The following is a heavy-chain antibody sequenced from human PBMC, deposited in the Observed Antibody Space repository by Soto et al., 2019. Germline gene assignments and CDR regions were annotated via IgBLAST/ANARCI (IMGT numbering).Heavy chain of an antibody. J-gene: IGHJ4*02. D-gene: IGHD2-2*01. CDR2: INHSGST. Sequence: SETQSLTCTVYGGSFSGYDWSWIRQPPGKGLEWIGEINHSGSTNYNPSLKSRVTISVDTSKNQFSLKLSSVTAADTAVYYCARGGAGLGYCSSTSCYPFDYWGQGTLVTVSS. CDR1: GGSFSGYD. V-gene: IGHV4-34*01. CDR3: ARGGAGLGYCSSTSCYPFDY.